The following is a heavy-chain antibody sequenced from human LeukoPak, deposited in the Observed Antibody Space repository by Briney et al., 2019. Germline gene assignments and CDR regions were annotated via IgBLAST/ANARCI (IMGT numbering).Heavy chain of an antibody. D-gene: IGHD6-6*01. CDR1: GFTFSSYA. J-gene: IGHJ4*02. V-gene: IGHV3-30*04. CDR3: ARDRGSSSMSMSLIDY. CDR2: MSHDGSDE. Sequence: GGSLRLSCAASGFTFSSYAIHWVRQAPGKGLEWVAVMSHDGSDEYYADSVKGRFSIPRDNSKSTLSLQLNSLGPEDTAVYYCARDRGSSSMSMSLIDYWGQGTLVTVSS.